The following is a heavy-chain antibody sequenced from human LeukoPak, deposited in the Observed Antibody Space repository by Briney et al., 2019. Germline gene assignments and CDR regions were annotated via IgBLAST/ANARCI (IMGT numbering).Heavy chain of an antibody. CDR3: ARDTGNSGYGCDL. Sequence: GGSLRLSCAASGFTFSQYSMNWVRQAPGKGLEWVSHIRSSSETFYADSVKGRFTISRDNARNSLYLQMNNLRGEDTAIYYCARDTGNSGYGCDLWGQGTLVTVSS. CDR1: GFTFSQYS. D-gene: IGHD5-12*01. J-gene: IGHJ5*02. CDR2: IRSSSET. V-gene: IGHV3-48*01.